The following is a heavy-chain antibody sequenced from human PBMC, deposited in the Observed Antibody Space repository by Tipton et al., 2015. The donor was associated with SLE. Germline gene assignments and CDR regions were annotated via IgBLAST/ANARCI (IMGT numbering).Heavy chain of an antibody. Sequence: SLRLSCAVSGFTFSIYAMSWVRQAPGKGLEWVGRIETKADGGTTDYAAPVKGRFTISRDDSKNMVYLQMSSLKTEDTAVYYCITVLRANWFDPWGQGTLVTVSS. V-gene: IGHV3-15*04. CDR2: IETKADGGTT. CDR1: GFTFSIYA. J-gene: IGHJ5*02. CDR3: ITVLRANWFDP.